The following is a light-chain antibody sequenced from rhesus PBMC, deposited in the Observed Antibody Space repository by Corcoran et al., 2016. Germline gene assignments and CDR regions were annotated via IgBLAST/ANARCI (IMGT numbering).Light chain of an antibody. V-gene: IGKV1-25*01. CDR2: EAS. J-gene: IGKJ2*01. Sequence: DIQMTQSPSSLSASVGDRVTITCRASQGITNDLAWYHQKPGETPKRLIYEASSLQSGIPSRFSGSGSGTDFTLTISSLQPEDFVIYYCQHYYSTPYSFGQGTKVEIK. CDR1: QGITND. CDR3: QHYYSTPYS.